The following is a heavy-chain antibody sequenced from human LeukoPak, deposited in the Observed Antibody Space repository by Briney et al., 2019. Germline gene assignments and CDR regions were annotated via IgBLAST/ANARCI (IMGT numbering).Heavy chain of an antibody. CDR2: IHYSGST. CDR3: ARSRGGYNYSPSLDY. CDR1: GGSISSYY. Sequence: SETLSLTCTVSGGSISSYYWSWIRQPPGKGLEYIAYIHYSGSTNYNPSLKSRVTISLDTSKNQFSLKLSSVTAADTAVYYCARSRGGYNYSPSLDYWGQGTLVTVSS. D-gene: IGHD5-24*01. J-gene: IGHJ4*02. V-gene: IGHV4-59*13.